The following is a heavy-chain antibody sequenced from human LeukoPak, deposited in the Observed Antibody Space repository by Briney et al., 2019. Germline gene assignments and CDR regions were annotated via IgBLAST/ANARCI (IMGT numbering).Heavy chain of an antibody. CDR1: GYSISSGYY. V-gene: IGHV4-38-2*02. CDR3: ARSPWYFGMDV. CDR2: IYHSGRT. Sequence: SETLSLTCTVSGYSISSGYYWGWIRQPPGKGLEWIGSIYHSGRTYCNPSLKSRVTISVDTSKNQFSLKVSSVTAADTAVYFCARSPWYFGMDVWGQGTTVTVSS. J-gene: IGHJ6*02.